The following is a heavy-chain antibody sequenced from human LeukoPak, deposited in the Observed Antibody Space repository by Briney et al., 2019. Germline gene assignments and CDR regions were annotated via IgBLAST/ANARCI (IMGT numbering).Heavy chain of an antibody. D-gene: IGHD3-16*01. CDR3: AKVGGGSGDQFYFDY. CDR2: TRGSGVST. Sequence: GGSLRLSCAASGFTFSSYAMNWVRQAPGKGLEWVSATRGSGVSTYYADSVRGRFTISRDNSKNTLYLQMNSLRAEDTAVYYCAKVGGGSGDQFYFDYWGQGTLVTVSS. J-gene: IGHJ4*02. CDR1: GFTFSSYA. V-gene: IGHV3-23*01.